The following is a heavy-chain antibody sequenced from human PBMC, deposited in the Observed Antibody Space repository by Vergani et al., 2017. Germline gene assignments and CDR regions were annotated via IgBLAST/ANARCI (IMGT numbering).Heavy chain of an antibody. Sequence: QVQLAESGGGRVQPGRSLRLSCAASGFSFSSHAIHWVRQAPGKGLEWVAVISNDGSKKYYADSVKGRFTISRGNSKNTLDLQMNSLRTQDTAVYYCAKAGSVNSGSLQYIFYMVVWGKGTTVAVS. J-gene: IGHJ6*03. CDR2: ISNDGSKK. D-gene: IGHD3-10*01. V-gene: IGHV3-30*18. CDR1: GFSFSSHA. CDR3: AKAGSVNSGSLQYIFYMVV.